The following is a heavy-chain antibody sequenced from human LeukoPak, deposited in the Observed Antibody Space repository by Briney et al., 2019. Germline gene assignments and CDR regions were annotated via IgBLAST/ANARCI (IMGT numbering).Heavy chain of an antibody. CDR3: ARLAAHGSGSYSFDY. V-gene: IGHV3-7*04. J-gene: IGHJ4*02. Sequence: GGSLRLSCAASGFSFSTHWISWVRQAPGKGLEGVAIINQDGSAKYYVDALKGRFTISRDDAKNSLYLQMNSLRAEDTAVYYCARLAAHGSGSYSFDYWGQGTLVTVSS. CDR1: GFSFSTHW. D-gene: IGHD3-10*01. CDR2: INQDGSAK.